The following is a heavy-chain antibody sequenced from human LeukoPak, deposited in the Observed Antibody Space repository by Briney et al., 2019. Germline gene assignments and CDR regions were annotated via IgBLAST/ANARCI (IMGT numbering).Heavy chain of an antibody. CDR2: IIPIFGTA. J-gene: IGHJ4*02. V-gene: IGHV1-69*13. CDR1: GGTFSSYA. CDR3: ARVGGGYDYSTDYYFDY. Sequence: SVKVSCKASGGTFSSYAISWVRQAPGRGLEWMGGIIPIFGTANYAQKFQGRVTITADESTSTAYMELSSLRSEDTAVYYCARVGGGYDYSTDYYFDYWGQGTLVTVSS. D-gene: IGHD5-12*01.